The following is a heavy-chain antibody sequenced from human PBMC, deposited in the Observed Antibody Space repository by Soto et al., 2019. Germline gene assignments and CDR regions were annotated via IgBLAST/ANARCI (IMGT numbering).Heavy chain of an antibody. V-gene: IGHV3-33*01. CDR3: ARERTFGDNKHNYMDV. Sequence: QVQLVESGGGVVQPGRSLRLSCAASEFTFSRHGMHWVRQAPGKVLQWVGVIWSDGSNEVYADSVKGRFIISRDNSKNILYLQMNSLRAKDTAVYYCARERTFGDNKHNYMDVWGTGITVTVSS. CDR1: EFTFSRHG. D-gene: IGHD3-10*01. J-gene: IGHJ6*03. CDR2: IWSDGSNE.